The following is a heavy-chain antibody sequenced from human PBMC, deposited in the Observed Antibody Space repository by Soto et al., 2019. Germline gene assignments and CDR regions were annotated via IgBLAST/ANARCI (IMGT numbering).Heavy chain of an antibody. CDR1: GFTFSSYA. CDR3: ARGSGLGGMDV. CDR2: ISYDGSNK. Sequence: QVQLVESGGGVVQPGRSLRLSCAASGFTFSSYAMHWVRQAPGKGLEWVAVISYDGSNKYYADSVKGRFTISRDNSKNTLYLQMNSLRAEDTAVYYCARGSGLGGMDVWGQGTTVTVSS. V-gene: IGHV3-30-3*01. J-gene: IGHJ6*02. D-gene: IGHD5-12*01.